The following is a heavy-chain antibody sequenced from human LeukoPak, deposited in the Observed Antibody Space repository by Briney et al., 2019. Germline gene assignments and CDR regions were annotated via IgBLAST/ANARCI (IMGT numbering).Heavy chain of an antibody. CDR3: ARQDGSWSPGGGMDV. CDR2: IYPGDSDT. D-gene: IGHD3-10*01. J-gene: IGHJ6*02. Sequence: KPGESLKISCKGSGYSFTSYWIGWVRQMPGKGLEWMGIIYPGDSDTRYSPSFQGQVTISADKSISTAYLQWSSLKASDTAMYYCARQDGSWSPGGGMDVWGQGTTVTVSS. CDR1: GYSFTSYW. V-gene: IGHV5-51*01.